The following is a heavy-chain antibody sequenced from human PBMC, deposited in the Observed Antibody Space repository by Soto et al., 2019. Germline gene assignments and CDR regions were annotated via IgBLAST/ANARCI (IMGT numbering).Heavy chain of an antibody. Sequence: QVQLQQSGPGLVKPSQTLSLTCTVSGGSISFDHYHWTWIRQPPGKGLVWIGYVHYSGSVLYNPSLQSRVSISVDTSKNQFSLKLSSVTAADTAVYFCAREDDGGDRDYYGLDVWGQGTAVTVSS. J-gene: IGHJ6*02. CDR1: GGSISFDHYH. CDR2: VHYSGSV. CDR3: AREDDGGDRDYYGLDV. V-gene: IGHV4-30-4*01. D-gene: IGHD2-21*02.